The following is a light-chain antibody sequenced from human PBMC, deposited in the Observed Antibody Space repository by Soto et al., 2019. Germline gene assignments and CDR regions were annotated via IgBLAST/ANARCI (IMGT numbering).Light chain of an antibody. CDR1: QSISSY. Sequence: DIQMTQSPSSLSASVGDRVTITCRASQSISSYLNWYQQKQGKAPKLLIYAASSLQSGVPSRFSGSGSGTNFTLTIRSLQPEDFATYYCQQSYSTPFGPGTKVDIK. V-gene: IGKV1-39*01. J-gene: IGKJ3*01. CDR3: QQSYSTP. CDR2: AAS.